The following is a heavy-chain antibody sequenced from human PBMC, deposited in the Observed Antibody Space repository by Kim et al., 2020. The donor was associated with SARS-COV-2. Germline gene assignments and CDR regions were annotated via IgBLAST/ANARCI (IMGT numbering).Heavy chain of an antibody. CDR3: ASLGYCSSTSCFGGDY. CDR1: GGSISSGGYY. Sequence: SETLSLTCTVSGGSISSGGYYWSWIRQHPGKCLEWIGYIYYSGSTYYNPSLKSRVTISVDTSKNQFSLKLSSVTAADTAVYYCASLGYCSSTSCFGGDYWGQGTLVTVSS. CDR2: IYYSGST. J-gene: IGHJ4*02. D-gene: IGHD2-2*01. V-gene: IGHV4-31*03.